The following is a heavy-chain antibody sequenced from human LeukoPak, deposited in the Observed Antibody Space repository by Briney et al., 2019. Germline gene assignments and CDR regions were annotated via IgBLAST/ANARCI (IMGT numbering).Heavy chain of an antibody. D-gene: IGHD2-21*01. CDR3: ARNPGGEDYFDY. V-gene: IGHV1-2*04. Sequence: ASVKVSCKASGYTFTGYYMHWVRQAPGQGLEWMGWINPNSGGTNYAQKFQGWVIMTRDTSISTAYMELSRLRSDDTAVYYCARNPGGEDYFDYWGQGTLVTVSS. CDR1: GYTFTGYY. CDR2: INPNSGGT. J-gene: IGHJ4*02.